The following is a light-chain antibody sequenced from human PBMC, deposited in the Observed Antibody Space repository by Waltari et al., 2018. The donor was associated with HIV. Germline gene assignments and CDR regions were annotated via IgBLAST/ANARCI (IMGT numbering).Light chain of an antibody. CDR1: SSDVGYTY. CDR3: CSYAGSSTLI. J-gene: IGLJ2*01. Sequence: QSALTQPASVSGSPGQSITISCTGTSSDVGYTYVSWFQQPPGKVPKLIIYDIVKRPSGVSNRFSGSKSGNTASLTISGLQAEDEADYYCCSYAGSSTLIFGGGTKLTVL. CDR2: DIV. V-gene: IGLV2-23*02.